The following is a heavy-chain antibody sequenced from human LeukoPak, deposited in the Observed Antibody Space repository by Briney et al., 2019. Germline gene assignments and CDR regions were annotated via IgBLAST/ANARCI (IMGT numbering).Heavy chain of an antibody. CDR3: ARGRGYAYYYYMDV. CDR1: GGSFSGYY. J-gene: IGHJ6*03. Sequence: SETLSLTCAVYGGSFSGYYWSWIRQPPGQGLEWIGEINHSGSTNYNPSLKSRVTISVDTSKNQFSLKLSSVTAADTAVYYCARGRGYAYYYYMDVWGKGTTVTVSS. V-gene: IGHV4-34*01. D-gene: IGHD3-22*01. CDR2: INHSGST.